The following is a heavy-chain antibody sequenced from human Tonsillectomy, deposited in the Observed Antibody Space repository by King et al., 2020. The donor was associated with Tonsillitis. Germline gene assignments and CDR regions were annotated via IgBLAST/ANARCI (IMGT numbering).Heavy chain of an antibody. CDR3: TREGNYYDISGYYYDYYYYYMDV. Sequence: QLVQSGGGLVQPGRSLRLSCTASGFTFGDYAMSWVRQAPGKGLEWVGFIRSKDYGGTTEYAASVKGRFTISRDDSKSIAYLQMNSLKNEDTAVYYCTREGNYYDISGYYYDYYYYYMDVWGKGTTVTVSS. CDR1: GFTFGDYA. J-gene: IGHJ6*03. V-gene: IGHV3-49*04. CDR2: IRSKDYGGTT. D-gene: IGHD3-22*01.